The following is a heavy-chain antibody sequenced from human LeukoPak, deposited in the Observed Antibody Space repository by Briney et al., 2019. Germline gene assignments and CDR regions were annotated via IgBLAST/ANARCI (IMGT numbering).Heavy chain of an antibody. CDR3: ASGRAGYSSGWDNFDY. D-gene: IGHD6-19*01. V-gene: IGHV4-59*08. Sequence: SETLSLTCTVSGGSISSYYWSWIRQPPGKGLEWIGYIYYNGSTNYNPSLKSRVTISVDTSKNQFSLKLSSVTAADTAVYYCASGRAGYSSGWDNFDYWGQGTLVTVSS. CDR1: GGSISSYY. J-gene: IGHJ4*02. CDR2: IYYNGST.